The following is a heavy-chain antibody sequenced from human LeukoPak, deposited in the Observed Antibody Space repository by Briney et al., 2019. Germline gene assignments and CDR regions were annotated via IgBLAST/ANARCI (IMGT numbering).Heavy chain of an antibody. D-gene: IGHD3-16*01. J-gene: IGHJ1*01. CDR2: ISSSSSYI. CDR1: GFSFNRYT. V-gene: IGHV3-21*06. CDR3: GRAFPPLRTSSAGDL. Sequence: GGSSRLSCAASGFSFNRYTVNWVRQAPGRGLEWVSCISSSSSYIYYADSVKGRFTISRDNAKNSLYLQLDSLGVEDTAVYYCGRAFPPLRTSSAGDLWGQGTLVTVSS.